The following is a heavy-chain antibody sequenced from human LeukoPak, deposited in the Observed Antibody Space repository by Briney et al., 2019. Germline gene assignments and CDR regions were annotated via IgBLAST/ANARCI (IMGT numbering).Heavy chain of an antibody. Sequence: SETLSLTCAVSGGSISSSNWWSWVRQPPGKGLEWIGEIYHSGSTNYNPSLKSRVTISVDKSKNQFSLKLSSVTAADTAVYYCARRRKAVAASAFDIWGQGTMVTVSS. CDR3: ARRRKAVAASAFDI. D-gene: IGHD6-19*01. V-gene: IGHV4-4*02. CDR1: GGSISSSNW. J-gene: IGHJ3*02. CDR2: IYHSGST.